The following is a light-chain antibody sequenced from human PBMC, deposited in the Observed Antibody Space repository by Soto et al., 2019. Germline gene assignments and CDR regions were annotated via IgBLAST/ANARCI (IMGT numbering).Light chain of an antibody. J-gene: IGKJ5*01. Sequence: EIVLTQSPATLSLSPGERATLSCRASQNISIYLAWYQQKPGQAPRLLIYDASNRATGIPARFSGSRSGTDFTLTISSLEPEDFAVYYCQQYGSSITFGQGTRLEIK. V-gene: IGKV3-11*01. CDR1: QNISIY. CDR2: DAS. CDR3: QQYGSSIT.